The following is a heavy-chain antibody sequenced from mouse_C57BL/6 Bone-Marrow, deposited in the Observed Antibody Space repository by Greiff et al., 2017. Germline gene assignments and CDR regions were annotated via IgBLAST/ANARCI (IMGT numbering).Heavy chain of an antibody. CDR3: ASRVASSGPAWFAY. CDR1: GYSITSDY. V-gene: IGHV3-8*01. Sequence: VQLKESGPGLAKPSQTLSLTCSVTGYSITSDYWNWIRKFPGNKLEYMGYISYSGSTYYNPSLKSRISITRATSTNKYYLQLNAVTTEDTDTYVCASRVASSGPAWFAYWGQGTLVTVSA. D-gene: IGHD3-2*02. CDR2: ISYSGST. J-gene: IGHJ3*01.